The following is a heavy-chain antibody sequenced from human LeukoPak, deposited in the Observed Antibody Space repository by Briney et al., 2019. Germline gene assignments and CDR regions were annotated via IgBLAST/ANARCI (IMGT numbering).Heavy chain of an antibody. Sequence: SVKVSCKASGGTFSSYAISWVRQAPGQGLEWMGGIIPIFGTANYAQKFQGRVTITADKSTSTAYMELSSLRSEDTAVYYCAREEYSYGSTFDYWGQGTLVTVSS. V-gene: IGHV1-69*06. CDR1: GGTFSSYA. CDR2: IIPIFGTA. J-gene: IGHJ4*02. CDR3: AREEYSYGSTFDY. D-gene: IGHD5-18*01.